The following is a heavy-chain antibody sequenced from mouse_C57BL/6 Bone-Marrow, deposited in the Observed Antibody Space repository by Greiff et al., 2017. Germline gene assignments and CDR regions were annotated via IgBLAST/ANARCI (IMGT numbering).Heavy chain of an antibody. D-gene: IGHD2-4*01. J-gene: IGHJ4*01. Sequence: EVKLVESGGGLVQPGGSLKLSCAASGFTFSDSYMYWVRQTPEKRLEWVAYISNGGGSTYYPDTVKGRFTISRDNAKNTLYLQMSRLKSEDTAMYYCASGIYYDDWGQGTSGTVSS. CDR2: ISNGGGST. CDR3: ASGIYYDD. CDR1: GFTFSDSY. V-gene: IGHV5-12*01.